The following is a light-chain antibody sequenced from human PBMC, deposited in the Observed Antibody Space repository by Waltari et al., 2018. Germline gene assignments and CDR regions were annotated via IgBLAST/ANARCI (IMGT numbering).Light chain of an antibody. CDR2: GKP. Sequence: QSVLTQPPSVSGAPGQRVTISCTGSSSNIGAGHDVHWYQRLPGTAPKLLIYGKPTRPLGVPDRLSGAKAGTSASLASTGLQAEDEADYFCQSFDNYGSGGTVFGGGTKLAVL. CDR3: QSFDNYGSGGTV. J-gene: IGLJ3*02. CDR1: SSNIGAGHD. V-gene: IGLV1-40*01.